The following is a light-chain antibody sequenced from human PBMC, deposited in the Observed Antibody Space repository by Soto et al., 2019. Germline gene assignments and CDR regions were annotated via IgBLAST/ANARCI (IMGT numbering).Light chain of an antibody. CDR3: FSYTTSGRYV. CDR1: SGHSSYA. CDR2: LNSDGSH. V-gene: IGLV4-69*01. Sequence: QPVLTQSPSASASLGASVKLTCTLSSGHSSYAIAWHQQQPEKGPRYLMKLNSDGSHSKGDGIPDRFSGSSSGAERYLTISGLQAEDEGDYFCFSYTTSGRYVFGTGTKVTVL. J-gene: IGLJ1*01.